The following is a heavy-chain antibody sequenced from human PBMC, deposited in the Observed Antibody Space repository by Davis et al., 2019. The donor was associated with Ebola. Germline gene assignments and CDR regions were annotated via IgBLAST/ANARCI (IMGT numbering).Heavy chain of an antibody. D-gene: IGHD3-10*01. CDR3: SERGSSV. J-gene: IGHJ4*02. V-gene: IGHV4-38-2*01. CDR2: IYYTGNA. CDR1: GSSINSGHY. Sequence: PSETLSLTCAVSGSSINSGHYWGWIRQPPGKRLEWIGSIYYTGNAYYNSSLASRATISVDTSKNQFSLKLTSVTAADTAMYYCSERGSSVWGQGALVTVSS.